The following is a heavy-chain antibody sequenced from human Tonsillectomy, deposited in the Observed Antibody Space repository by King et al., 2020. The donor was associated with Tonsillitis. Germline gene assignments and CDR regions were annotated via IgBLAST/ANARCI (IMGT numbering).Heavy chain of an antibody. J-gene: IGHJ5*02. V-gene: IGHV4-34*01. CDR3: ARGRLVVRGPIRFDP. CDR1: GGSFSGYY. Sequence: QVQLKQWGAGLLRPSETLSLTCGVYGGSFSGYYWSWIRQPPGKRLEWIGEINHFGTTNYNPSLKSRVTISVDPSKNQFSLELSSVTAADTAVYYCARGRLVVRGPIRFDPWGQGTLVTVSS. D-gene: IGHD3-10*01. CDR2: INHFGTT.